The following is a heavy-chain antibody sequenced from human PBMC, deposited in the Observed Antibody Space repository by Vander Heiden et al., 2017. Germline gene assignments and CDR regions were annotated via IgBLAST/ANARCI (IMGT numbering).Heavy chain of an antibody. Sequence: EVQLVESGGGLVKPGGSLRLSCAASGFTFSNAWMSWVRQDPGKGLEWVGRIKSKTDGGTTDYAEPVKGRVTISRDDSKNTLYRQINILKPEDTAVYYCHHSTVYDDDSSGYYPIDYWGQGTLVTVSS. J-gene: IGHJ4*02. CDR1: GFTFSNAW. CDR2: IKSKTDGGTT. CDR3: HHSTVYDDDSSGYYPIDY. D-gene: IGHD3-22*01. V-gene: IGHV3-15*01.